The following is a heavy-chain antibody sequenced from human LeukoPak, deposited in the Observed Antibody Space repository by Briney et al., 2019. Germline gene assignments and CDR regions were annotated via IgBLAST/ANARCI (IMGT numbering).Heavy chain of an antibody. J-gene: IGHJ1*01. CDR2: IIPIFGTA. V-gene: IGHV1-69*01. D-gene: IGHD4-17*01. CDR3: ANWGLTVTYFQH. CDR1: GGTFSSYA. Sequence: SVKVSCKASGGTFSSYAISWVRQAPGQGLEWMGGIIPIFGTANYAQKFQGRVTITADESTSTAYMELSSLRSEDTAVYYCANWGLTVTYFQHWGQGTLVTVSS.